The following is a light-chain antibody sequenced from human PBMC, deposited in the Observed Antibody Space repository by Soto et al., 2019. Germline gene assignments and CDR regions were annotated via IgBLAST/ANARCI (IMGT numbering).Light chain of an antibody. J-gene: IGLJ3*02. Sequence: QLVLTQSPSASASPGASVKLTCTLSSGHNSYAIAWHQLQPEKGPRYLMKLNSDGSHSKGDGIPDRFSGSSSGAERYLTISSLQSEDEADYCCKIWDTGIQVFGGGTKLTVL. CDR3: KIWDTGIQV. CDR1: SGHNSYA. V-gene: IGLV4-69*01. CDR2: LNSDGSH.